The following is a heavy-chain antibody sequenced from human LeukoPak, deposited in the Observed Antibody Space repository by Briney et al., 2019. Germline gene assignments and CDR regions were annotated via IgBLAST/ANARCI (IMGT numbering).Heavy chain of an antibody. CDR3: VDWHDY. V-gene: IGHV4-59*01. Sequence: SETLSLTCTVSGGSISIYYWSWIRQPPGKGLEWIGYIYNSGSTDYNPSLKSRVTISADTSKNQFSLRLSSVTAADTAVYYCVDWHDYWGQGTLVTVSS. J-gene: IGHJ4*02. D-gene: IGHD3-9*01. CDR2: IYNSGST. CDR1: GGSISIYY.